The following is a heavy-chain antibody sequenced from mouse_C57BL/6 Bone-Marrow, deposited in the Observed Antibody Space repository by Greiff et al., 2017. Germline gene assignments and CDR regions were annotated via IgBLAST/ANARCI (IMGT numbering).Heavy chain of an antibody. CDR3: ARQLRLLAWFAY. CDR2: IDPANGNT. J-gene: IGHJ3*01. D-gene: IGHD3-2*02. CDR1: GFNIKNTY. Sequence: EVQGVESVAELVRPGASVKLSCTASGFNIKNTYMHWVKQRPEQGLEWIGRIDPANGNTKYAPKFQGKATITADTSSNTAYLQLSSLTSEDTAIYYCARQLRLLAWFAYWGQGTLVTVSA. V-gene: IGHV14-3*01.